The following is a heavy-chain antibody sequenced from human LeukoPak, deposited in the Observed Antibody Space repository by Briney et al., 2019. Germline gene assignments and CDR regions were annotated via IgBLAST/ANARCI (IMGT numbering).Heavy chain of an antibody. J-gene: IGHJ6*03. V-gene: IGHV1-8*03. CDR2: MNPNSGNT. Sequence: ASVKVSCKASGYTFTSYDINWVRQATGQGLEWMGWMNPNSGNTGYAQKFQGRVTITRNTSISTAYMELSSLRSEDTAVYYCARVGSSTSYYYYMYVWGKGTTVTVSS. CDR1: GYTFTSYD. D-gene: IGHD2-2*01. CDR3: ARVGSSTSYYYYMYV.